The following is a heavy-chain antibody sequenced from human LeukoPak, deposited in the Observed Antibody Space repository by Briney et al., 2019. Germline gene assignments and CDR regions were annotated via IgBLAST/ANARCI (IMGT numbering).Heavy chain of an antibody. D-gene: IGHD1-1*01. CDR2: ISCSGGST. Sequence: GGSLRLSCAASGFTFSSYAMSWVRQAPGKGLKWVSAISCSGGSTDYADSVKVRFTISRDNSKNTLYLQRNSLRAEATAVYYCAKAKQLLMARTWGQGTLVTVSS. J-gene: IGHJ5*02. V-gene: IGHV3-23*01. CDR1: GFTFSSYA. CDR3: AKAKQLLMART.